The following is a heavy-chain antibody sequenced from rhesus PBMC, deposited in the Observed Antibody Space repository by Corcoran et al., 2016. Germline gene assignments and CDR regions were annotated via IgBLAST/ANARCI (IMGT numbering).Heavy chain of an antibody. V-gene: IGHV4S9*01. D-gene: IGHD5-30*01. CDR2: IFGNSEST. CDR3: ASGYSGYSYYNSLDV. CDR1: GGSISDSYY. Sequence: QVQLQESGPGLVKPSETLSPTCAVSGGSISDSYYWNCIRQPPGKGREWIGNIFGNSESTYYNPSLRSRVTISKDTSRNQFFLKLYSVTAADTAVYYCASGYSGYSYYNSLDVWGRGVLVTVSS. J-gene: IGHJ5-2*02.